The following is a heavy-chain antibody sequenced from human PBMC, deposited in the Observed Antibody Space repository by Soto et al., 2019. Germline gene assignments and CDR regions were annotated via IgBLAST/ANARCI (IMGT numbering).Heavy chain of an antibody. CDR3: ARDWYEDY. D-gene: IGHD1-20*01. V-gene: IGHV3-NL1*01. Sequence: QVQLVESGGGVVQPGGSLRLSCAASGFTFRNYGMHWVRQAPGEGLDWLSAINSAGNTYYADSVKGRFTISRDNSKNTVYLQMNSLRADDTAIYYCARDWYEDYWGQGTLVSVSS. J-gene: IGHJ4*02. CDR1: GFTFRNYG. CDR2: INSAGNT.